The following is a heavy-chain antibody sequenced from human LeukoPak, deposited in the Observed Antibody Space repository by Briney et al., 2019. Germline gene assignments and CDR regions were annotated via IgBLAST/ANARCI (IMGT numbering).Heavy chain of an antibody. Sequence: PSETLSLTCTVSGYSITSAYYWGWLRQPPGEGLEWIGSFFLKGSTYYNPSLKSRVTISVDTSKNPFSLTLSSVTAADTAVYYCARVARCTSCFDVDYWGQGTLVTVSS. CDR2: FFLKGST. CDR1: GYSITSAYY. CDR3: ARVARCTSCFDVDY. D-gene: IGHD2-2*01. J-gene: IGHJ4*02. V-gene: IGHV4-38-2*02.